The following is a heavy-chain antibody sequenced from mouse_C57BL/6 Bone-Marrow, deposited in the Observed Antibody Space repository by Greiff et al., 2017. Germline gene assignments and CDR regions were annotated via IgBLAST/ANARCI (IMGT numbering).Heavy chain of an antibody. CDR3: ARRLLLYFDY. CDR1: GYTFTSYW. CDR2: IPPNSGST. D-gene: IGHD2-3*01. J-gene: IGHJ2*01. Sequence: LVESGAELVKPGASVPLSCKASGYTFTSYWMHWVTQRPGQGLEWIGMIPPNSGSTTSNEKFKSKATLTVDKSSSTAYMQLSSLTSEDSAVYYCARRLLLYFDYWGQGTTLTVSS. V-gene: IGHV1-64*01.